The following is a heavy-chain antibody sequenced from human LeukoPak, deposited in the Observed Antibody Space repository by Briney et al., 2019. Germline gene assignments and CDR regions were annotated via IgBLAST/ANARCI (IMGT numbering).Heavy chain of an antibody. CDR1: GYTFTGYY. D-gene: IGHD4-17*01. CDR3: ARAAISDYGDYSWFDP. V-gene: IGHV1-2*02. CDR2: INPNSGGT. Sequence: PGASVKVSCKASGYTFTGYYMHWVRQAPGQGLEWMGWINPNSGGTNYAQKFQGRVTMTRDTSISTAYMELSRLRSDDTAVYYCARAAISDYGDYSWFDPWGQGTLVTVSS. J-gene: IGHJ5*02.